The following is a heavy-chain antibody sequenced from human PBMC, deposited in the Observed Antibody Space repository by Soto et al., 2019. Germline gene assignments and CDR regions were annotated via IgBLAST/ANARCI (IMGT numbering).Heavy chain of an antibody. CDR3: ARSGQWELPFEI. V-gene: IGHV1-3*01. CDR1: VYTFHSYA. Sequence: GAAVKVTCKASVYTFHSYAMHWVRQAPGQRLEWMGWINAGNGNTKYSQKFQGRVTITRDTSASTAYMELSRLRSEETAVYYCARSGQWELPFEIWGQGTMVTVS. J-gene: IGHJ3*02. CDR2: INAGNGNT. D-gene: IGHD1-26*01.